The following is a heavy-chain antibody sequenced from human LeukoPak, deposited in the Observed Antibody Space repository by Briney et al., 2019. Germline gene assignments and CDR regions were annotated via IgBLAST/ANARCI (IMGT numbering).Heavy chain of an antibody. CDR1: GFTFSSYG. CDR2: ISSTSGHK. V-gene: IGHV3-21*01. CDR3: ARTWADYLLDY. Sequence: GGSLGLSCAASGFTFSSYGMSWVRQAPGKGLQWVASISSTSGHKDYADSVRGRFTISRDNTKNSLDLQMNSLRGEDTAVYYCARTWADYLLDYWGQGTPVTVSS. J-gene: IGHJ4*02. D-gene: IGHD4-11*01.